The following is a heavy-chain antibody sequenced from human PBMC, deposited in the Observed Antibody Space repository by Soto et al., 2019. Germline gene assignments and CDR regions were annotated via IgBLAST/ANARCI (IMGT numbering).Heavy chain of an antibody. CDR3: AKVVPWFGELEGYFDY. J-gene: IGHJ4*02. Sequence: EVQLLESGGGLVQPGGSLRLSCAASGFTFSSYAMSWVRQAPGKGLEWVSAISGSGGSTYYADSVKGRFTISRDNSKKTLYLQMNSLRAEDTAVYYCAKVVPWFGELEGYFDYWGQGTLVTVSS. CDR1: GFTFSSYA. CDR2: ISGSGGST. D-gene: IGHD3-10*01. V-gene: IGHV3-23*01.